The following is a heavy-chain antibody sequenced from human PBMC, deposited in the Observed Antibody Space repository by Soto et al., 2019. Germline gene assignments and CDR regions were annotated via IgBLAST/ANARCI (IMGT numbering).Heavy chain of an antibody. D-gene: IGHD4-4*01. CDR2: IYYSGST. CDR1: GGSISSGGYY. V-gene: IGHV4-31*03. J-gene: IGHJ5*02. Sequence: QVQLQESGPGLVKPSQTLSLTCTVSGGSISSGGYYWSWIRQHPGKGLEWIGYIYYSGSTYYNPSLKRRVTISVDTAKNQFSLKLSSVTAADTAVYYCARDGGDYSNYVWFDPWGQGTLVTVSS. CDR3: ARDGGDYSNYVWFDP.